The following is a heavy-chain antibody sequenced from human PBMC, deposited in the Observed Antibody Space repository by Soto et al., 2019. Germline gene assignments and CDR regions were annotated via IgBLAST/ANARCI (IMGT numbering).Heavy chain of an antibody. CDR2: IYYSGST. V-gene: IGHV4-31*03. Sequence: NLSETLSLTCTFSGGYISSGGYYWTWIRQHPGKGLEWIRYIYYSGSTYYNPSLKSRVTISVDTSKNQFSLKLSSVTAADTAVYYCARDKGGAMGPFDYWGQGTLVTVSS. D-gene: IGHD5-18*01. CDR3: ARDKGGAMGPFDY. J-gene: IGHJ4*02. CDR1: GGYISSGGYY.